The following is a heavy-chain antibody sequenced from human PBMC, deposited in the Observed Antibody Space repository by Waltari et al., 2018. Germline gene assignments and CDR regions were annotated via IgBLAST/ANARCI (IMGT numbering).Heavy chain of an antibody. D-gene: IGHD3-16*01. CDR2: INPTTCVT. CDR3: ARGLGGSSPFDY. Sequence: QVHLVQSGAEVKKSGASVKVSCKASGYSFGGYYLYWVRQAPGQGLEWVGWINPTTCVTNYEQKFQGRVTMTRDTSINSVYMDLSRLRSDDTAVYFCARGLGGSSPFDYWGRGTLVTVSS. J-gene: IGHJ4*02. CDR1: GYSFGGYY. V-gene: IGHV1-2*02.